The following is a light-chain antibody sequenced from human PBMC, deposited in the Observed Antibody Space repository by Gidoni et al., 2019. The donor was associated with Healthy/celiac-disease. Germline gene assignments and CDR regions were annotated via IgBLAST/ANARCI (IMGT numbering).Light chain of an antibody. V-gene: IGKV3-15*01. CDR2: GAS. J-gene: IGKJ1*01. CDR1: QSVSSN. CDR3: QQDNNWQRT. Sequence: ERVITQSPATLSVSPGERATLSCRASQSVSSNLAWYQQKPGQAPRLLIYGASTRATGIPARFSGSGWGTEFTLTISSLQSEDFAVYYCQQDNNWQRTFGQGTKVEIK.